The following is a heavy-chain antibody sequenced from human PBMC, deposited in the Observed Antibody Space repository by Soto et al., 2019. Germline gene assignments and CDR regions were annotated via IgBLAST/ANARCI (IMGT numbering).Heavy chain of an antibody. CDR3: FRDAFPTIKAAGVSPGAA. CDR1: GYTFIIYG. CDR2: ISGHSGNR. J-gene: IGHJ6*02. Sequence: QVQLVQSGAEVKKPGASVKVSCETSGYTFIIYGISWVRQAPGQGLEWLGWISGHSGNRKFAENSQDRVPLTENKSTNTFYMDRRGRRSDDTAIYSWFRDAFPTIKAAGVSPGAAWGQGTTV. V-gene: IGHV1-18*01. D-gene: IGHD2-15*01.